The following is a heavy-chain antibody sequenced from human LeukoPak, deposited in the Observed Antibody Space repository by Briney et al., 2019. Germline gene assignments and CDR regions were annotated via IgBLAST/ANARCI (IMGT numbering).Heavy chain of an antibody. D-gene: IGHD6-13*01. CDR1: GFTVHNNY. CDR2: IYAGGNT. Sequence: GGSLRLSCAASGFTVHNNYIYRVRQAPGKGLEWVSIIYAGGNTYYADSVKGRFTISRDSSKNTVYLQMNSLRAEDTAVYYCARDVAASEQGYWGQGTLVTVSS. J-gene: IGHJ4*02. CDR3: ARDVAASEQGY. V-gene: IGHV3-66*02.